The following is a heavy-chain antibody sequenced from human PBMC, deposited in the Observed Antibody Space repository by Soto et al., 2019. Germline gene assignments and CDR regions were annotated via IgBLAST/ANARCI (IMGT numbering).Heavy chain of an antibody. J-gene: IGHJ4*02. CDR3: ARDFHYCTNGVCYTPGGSWLDY. CDR1: GYTFTSYG. V-gene: IGHV1-18*01. D-gene: IGHD2-8*01. Sequence: GASVKVSCKASGYTFTSYGISWVRQAPGQGLEWMGWISAYNGNTNYAQKLQGRVTMTTDTSTSTAYMELRSLRSDDTAVYYCARDFHYCTNGVCYTPGGSWLDYWGQGTLVTVSS. CDR2: ISAYNGNT.